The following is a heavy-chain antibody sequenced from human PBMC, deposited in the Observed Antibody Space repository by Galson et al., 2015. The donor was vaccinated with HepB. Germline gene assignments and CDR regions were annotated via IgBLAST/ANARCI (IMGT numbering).Heavy chain of an antibody. V-gene: IGHV3-66*02. CDR3: ARDQGDDYLNYYYYSGMHV. D-gene: IGHD4-11*01. CDR2: IYSGNNT. Sequence: SLRLSFAASGFTVSSNYMSWVRQAPGKGLEWVSVIYSGNNTYYADSVKGRFTISRDKSKNTLYLQMNSLRAEDTAVYYCARDQGDDYLNYYYYSGMHVWGQGTTVTVSS. CDR1: GFTVSSNY. J-gene: IGHJ6*02.